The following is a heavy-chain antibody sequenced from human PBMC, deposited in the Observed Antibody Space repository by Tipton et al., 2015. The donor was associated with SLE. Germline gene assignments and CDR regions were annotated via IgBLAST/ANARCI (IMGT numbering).Heavy chain of an antibody. V-gene: IGHV4-59*01. CDR3: ARDRWEPGIDP. CDR2: IYSGGST. D-gene: IGHD1-26*01. J-gene: IGHJ5*02. CDR1: GASINSNF. Sequence: TLSLTCTVSGASINSNFWSWIRQSPGKGLEWIGYIYSGGSTNYNPSLKSRVTISVDTSKNQFSLKLSSVTAADTAVYYCARDRWEPGIDPWGQGTLVTVSS.